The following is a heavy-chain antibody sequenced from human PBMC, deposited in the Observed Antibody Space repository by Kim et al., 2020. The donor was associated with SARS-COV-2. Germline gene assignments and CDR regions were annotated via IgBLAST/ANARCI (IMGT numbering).Heavy chain of an antibody. CDR3: ARRRRVHLRRPGDGFDI. J-gene: IGHJ3*02. V-gene: IGHV4-59*08. Sequence: SETLSLTCTVSGDSISNYYWNWIRQPPGKGLEWIGFIYYSGSTNYNPSLKSRVTISVGTSKNQFSLKLSSVTAADTAVYYCARRRRVHLRRPGDGFDIWGQRTTGTVSS. CDR1: GDSISNYY. CDR2: IYYSGST. D-gene: IGHD6-19*01.